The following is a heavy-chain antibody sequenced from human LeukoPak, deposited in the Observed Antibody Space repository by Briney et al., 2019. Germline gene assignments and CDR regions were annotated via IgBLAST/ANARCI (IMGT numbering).Heavy chain of an antibody. CDR2: INPNTGGT. V-gene: IGHV1-2*04. CDR3: AREGGAVVGGSPPEGYDS. Sequence: ASVKVSCKASGYTFTAYYMHWVRQAPGQGLEWMGWINPNTGGTNYAQKFQGWVTMTRDTSISTAYMELSRLRSDDTAVYYCAREGGAVVGGSPPEGYDSWAREPRATVP. J-gene: IGHJ5*02. D-gene: IGHD2-15*01. CDR1: GYTFTAYY.